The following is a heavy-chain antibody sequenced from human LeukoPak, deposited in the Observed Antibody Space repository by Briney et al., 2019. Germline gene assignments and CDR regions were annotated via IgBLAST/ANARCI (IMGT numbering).Heavy chain of an antibody. CDR1: GFTFSSYW. Sequence: SGGSLRLSCAASGFTFSSYWMSWVRQAPGKGLEWVANIKQDGSEKYYVDSVKGRFTISGDNAKNSLYLQMNSLRAEDTAVYYCARRSRYCSSTSCFLGAFDIWGQGTMVTVSS. CDR2: IKQDGSEK. V-gene: IGHV3-7*01. J-gene: IGHJ3*02. CDR3: ARRSRYCSSTSCFLGAFDI. D-gene: IGHD2-2*01.